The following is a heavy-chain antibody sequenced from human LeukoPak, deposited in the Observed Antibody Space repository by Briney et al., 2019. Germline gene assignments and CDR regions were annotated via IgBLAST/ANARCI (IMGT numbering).Heavy chain of an antibody. CDR2: INHSGST. CDR3: ARGDYGGNDY. D-gene: IGHD4-17*01. CDR1: GGSFSGYY. V-gene: IGHV4-34*01. J-gene: IGHJ4*02. Sequence: PSETLSLTCAVYGGSFSGYYWSWIRQPPGKGLEWIGEINHSGSTNYNPSLKSRVTIPVDTSKNQFSLKLSSVTAADTAVYYCARGDYGGNDYWGQGTLVTVSS.